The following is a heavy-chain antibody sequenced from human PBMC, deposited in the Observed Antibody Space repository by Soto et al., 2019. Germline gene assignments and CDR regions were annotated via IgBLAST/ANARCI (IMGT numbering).Heavy chain of an antibody. V-gene: IGHV4-59*08. CDR1: GGSISSYY. CDR2: IYYSGST. D-gene: IGHD3-10*01. Sequence: QVQLQESGPGLVKPSETLSLTCTVSGGSISSYYWSWIRQPPGKGLEWIGYIYYSGSTNYNPSHQSRVTISVDTSKNQFSLTLNSMTAADPAVYYCARHNYGSGSTYFDYWGQGTLVTVSS. J-gene: IGHJ4*02. CDR3: ARHNYGSGSTYFDY.